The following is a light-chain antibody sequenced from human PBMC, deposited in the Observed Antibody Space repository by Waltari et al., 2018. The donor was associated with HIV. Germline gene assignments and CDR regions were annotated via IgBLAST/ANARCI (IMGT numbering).Light chain of an antibody. V-gene: IGLV3-9*01. CDR3: QVWDNSVV. CDR2: KDI. J-gene: IGLJ2*01. CDR1: NIGTQD. Sequence: SYDLTQPVSVSVALGQTAKIPCGGRNIGTQDVHWYQQKPGQAPSLVMFKDIHRPSGIPERFSGSKSRNAATLTISGAQGGDEAAYYCQVWDNSVVFGGGTKLTVL.